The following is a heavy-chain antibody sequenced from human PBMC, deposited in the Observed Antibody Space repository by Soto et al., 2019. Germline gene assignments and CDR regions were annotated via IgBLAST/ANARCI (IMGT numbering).Heavy chain of an antibody. CDR2: MNPNSGNT. Sequence: ASVKVSCKASGYTFTSYDINWVRQATGQGLEWMGWMNPNSGNTGYAQKFQGRVTMTRNTSISTDYMELSSLRSEDTAVYYCARGALPYGVTIFGVVRNYYGMDVWGQGTTVTVSS. CDR3: ARGALPYGVTIFGVVRNYYGMDV. J-gene: IGHJ6*02. CDR1: GYTFTSYD. V-gene: IGHV1-8*01. D-gene: IGHD3-3*01.